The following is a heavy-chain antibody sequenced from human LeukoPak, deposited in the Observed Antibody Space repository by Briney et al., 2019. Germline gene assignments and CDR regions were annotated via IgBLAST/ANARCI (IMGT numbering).Heavy chain of an antibody. CDR3: ARDYCSSTSCLFDY. CDR2: INPNSGDT. J-gene: IGHJ4*02. D-gene: IGHD2-2*01. Sequence: ASVKVSCKASGYTFTSYGISWVRQAPGQGLEWMGRINPNSGDTNYTQKFQGRVTMTRDTSISTAYMELSRLRSDDTAVYYCARDYCSSTSCLFDYWGQGTLVTVSS. V-gene: IGHV1-2*06. CDR1: GYTFTSYG.